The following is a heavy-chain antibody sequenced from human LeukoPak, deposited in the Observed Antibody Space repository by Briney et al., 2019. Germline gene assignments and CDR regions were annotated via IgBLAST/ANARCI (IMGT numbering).Heavy chain of an antibody. CDR3: AKDRSLGIWFGELAFDY. J-gene: IGHJ4*02. V-gene: IGHV3-30*18. D-gene: IGHD3-10*01. Sequence: PGGSLRLSCAASGFTFSSYGMHWVRQAPGKGLEWVAVISYDGSNKYYADSVKGRFTISRDNSKNTLYLQMNSLRAEDTAVYYCAKDRSLGIWFGELAFDYWDQGTLVIVTS. CDR1: GFTFSSYG. CDR2: ISYDGSNK.